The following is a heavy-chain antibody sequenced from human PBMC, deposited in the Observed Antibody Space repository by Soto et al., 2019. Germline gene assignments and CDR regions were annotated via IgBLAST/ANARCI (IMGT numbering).Heavy chain of an antibody. CDR3: ARGITMVRGVIRGVNDDFDI. CDR2: MNPNSGNK. J-gene: IGHJ3*02. CDR1: GYTFTSYD. D-gene: IGHD3-10*01. V-gene: IGHV1-8*01. Sequence: ASVKVSCKASGYTFTSYDINWVRQATGQGLEWMGWMNPNSGNKGYAQKFQGRVTRTRNTSIGTAYMELSILRYEDTAVYYCARGITMVRGVIRGVNDDFDIWGQGTMVTVSS.